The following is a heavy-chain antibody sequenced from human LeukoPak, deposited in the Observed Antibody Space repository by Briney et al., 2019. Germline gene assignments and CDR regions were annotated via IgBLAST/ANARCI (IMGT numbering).Heavy chain of an antibody. Sequence: SETLSLTCTVSGGSISSYYWGWIRQPAGKGLEWIGRIYTSGSTNYNPSLKSRVTISVDTSKNQFSLKLSSVTAADTAVYYCARDGGQQGSSSPDYWGQGTLVTVSS. CDR2: IYTSGST. V-gene: IGHV4-4*07. D-gene: IGHD6-6*01. J-gene: IGHJ4*02. CDR3: ARDGGQQGSSSPDY. CDR1: GGSISSYY.